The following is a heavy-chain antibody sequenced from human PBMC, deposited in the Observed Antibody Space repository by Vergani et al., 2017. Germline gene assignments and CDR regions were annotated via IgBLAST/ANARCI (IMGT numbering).Heavy chain of an antibody. CDR3: TTDPRYCGDGSCYWLRDHHYYGMDV. Sequence: VQLVESGGGVVQPGGSLRLSCVASGFSFRNAWMNWVRRTPGKGLEWVGRIKSTFDRGTTDYAAAVKGRFTISSDDSKNTLFLQMNGLKTEDIGVYYCTTDPRYCGDGSCYWLRDHHYYGMDVWGQGTTVTVSS. D-gene: IGHD2-21*01. J-gene: IGHJ6*02. CDR1: GFSFRNAW. V-gene: IGHV3-15*07. CDR2: IKSTFDRGTT.